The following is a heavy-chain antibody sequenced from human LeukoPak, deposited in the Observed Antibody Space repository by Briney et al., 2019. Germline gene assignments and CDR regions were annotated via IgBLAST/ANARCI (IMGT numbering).Heavy chain of an antibody. CDR2: IYTSGST. Sequence: SETLSLTCTVSGGSISSGSYYWSWIRQPAGNGLEWIGRIYTSGSTNYNPSLKSRVTISVDTSKNQFSLKLSSVTAADTAVYYCARYGSGTQEAYWGQGTLVTVSS. J-gene: IGHJ4*02. D-gene: IGHD3-10*01. CDR3: ARYGSGTQEAY. V-gene: IGHV4-61*02. CDR1: GGSISSGSYY.